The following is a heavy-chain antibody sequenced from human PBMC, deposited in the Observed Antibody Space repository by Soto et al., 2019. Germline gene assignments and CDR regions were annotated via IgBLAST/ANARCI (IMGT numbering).Heavy chain of an antibody. V-gene: IGHV3-23*01. CDR1: GFTFSSYA. Sequence: GGSLRLSCAASGFTFSSYAMSWVRQAPGKGLEWVSAISGSGGSTYYADSVKGRFTISRDNSKNTLYLQMNSLRAEDTAVYYCAKGGYDILTGPLEYFDYWGQGTLVTVSS. J-gene: IGHJ4*02. D-gene: IGHD3-9*01. CDR2: ISGSGGST. CDR3: AKGGYDILTGPLEYFDY.